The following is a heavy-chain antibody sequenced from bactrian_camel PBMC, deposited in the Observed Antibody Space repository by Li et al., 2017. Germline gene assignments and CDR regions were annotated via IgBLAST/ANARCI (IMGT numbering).Heavy chain of an antibody. J-gene: IGHJ4*01. V-gene: IGHV3S53*01. Sequence: HVQLVESGGGSVQAGGSLRLSCAASGYTSSGRCMGWFRQAPGKEREGAATIDSNGSTTYADSVKGRFTISQDNAKNTMYLQMNNLKPEDTAMYYCAASCRYGGTWSPKNLRYWGQGTQVTVS. D-gene: IGHD6*01. CDR1: GYTSSGRC. CDR2: IDSNGST. CDR3: AASCRYGGTWSPKNLRY.